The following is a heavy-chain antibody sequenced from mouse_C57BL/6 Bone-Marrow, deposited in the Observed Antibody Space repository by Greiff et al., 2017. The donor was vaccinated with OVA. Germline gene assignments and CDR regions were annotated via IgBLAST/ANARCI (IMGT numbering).Heavy chain of an antibody. CDR3: ARVTTVVAGDWYFDV. CDR1: GYTFTSYD. Sequence: VQLQQSGPELVKPGASVKLSCKASGYTFTSYDINWVKQRPGQGLAWIGWIYPRDGSTKYNEKFKGKATLTVDTSSSTAYMELHSLTSEDSAVYFCARVTTVVAGDWYFDVWGTGTTVTVSS. CDR2: IYPRDGST. D-gene: IGHD1-1*01. J-gene: IGHJ1*03. V-gene: IGHV1-85*01.